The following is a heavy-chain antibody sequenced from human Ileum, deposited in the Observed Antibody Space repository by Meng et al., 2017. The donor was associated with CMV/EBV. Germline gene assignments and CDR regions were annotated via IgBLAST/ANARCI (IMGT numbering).Heavy chain of an antibody. CDR3: ARGAKYTSPWVQYDY. Sequence: QVQLQESGPGLVKPSETLSLTYIVSGGSISYYFWSWIRQPPGKGLEWIGYVSYNGNTKYNPSLKSRVTISLDTSKNQFSLTLTSVTAADAALYYCARGAKYTSPWVQYDYWGQGALVTVSS. J-gene: IGHJ4*02. V-gene: IGHV4-59*01. CDR1: GGSISYYF. CDR2: VSYNGNT. D-gene: IGHD6-6*01.